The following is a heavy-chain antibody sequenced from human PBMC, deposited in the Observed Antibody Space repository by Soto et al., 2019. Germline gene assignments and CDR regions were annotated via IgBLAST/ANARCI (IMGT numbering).Heavy chain of an antibody. Sequence: EVQLVASVGGLVKPGRSLRLSCTPSVFTFGDYAMSWFRQDPGKGLECVGFIRSKADGGTTEYAASVKGRFTISRDDSKSIAYLQMNSLKTEDTAVYYCTRVGNPSGSYWRGSRGYYYGMDVWVQGTTVTVSS. CDR3: TRVGNPSGSYWRGSRGYYYGMDV. D-gene: IGHD1-26*01. CDR2: IRSKADGGTT. CDR1: VFTFGDYA. V-gene: IGHV3-49*05. J-gene: IGHJ6*02.